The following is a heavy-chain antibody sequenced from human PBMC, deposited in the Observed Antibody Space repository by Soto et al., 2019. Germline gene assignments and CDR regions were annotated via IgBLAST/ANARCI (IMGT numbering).Heavy chain of an antibody. CDR1: GFTLSSYR. CDR3: TRDYFDNDSEDY. D-gene: IGHD3-22*01. CDR2: INSDGSST. Sequence: EVQLVESGGGLVQPGGSLRLSCAASGFTLSSYRMHWVRQAPGKGPVWVSRINSDGSSTSYADSVKGRFTISRDNAKNTLSLQLNSLRAEATAVYYCTRDYFDNDSEDYWGQGTLVTVSS. V-gene: IGHV3-74*01. J-gene: IGHJ4*02.